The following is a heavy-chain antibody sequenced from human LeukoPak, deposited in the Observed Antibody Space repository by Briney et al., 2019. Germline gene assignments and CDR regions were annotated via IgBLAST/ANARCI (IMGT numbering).Heavy chain of an antibody. Sequence: GESLKTSCKGSGYSFTTYWIAWVRQMPGKGLECLGLFYPADSETRYSPSFQGQVTFSADKSINTAYLQWSSLKASDTAIYYCARSPITVAGYFDFWGQGTLVTVSS. CDR2: FYPADSET. V-gene: IGHV5-51*01. J-gene: IGHJ4*02. D-gene: IGHD6-13*01. CDR1: GYSFTTYW. CDR3: ARSPITVAGYFDF.